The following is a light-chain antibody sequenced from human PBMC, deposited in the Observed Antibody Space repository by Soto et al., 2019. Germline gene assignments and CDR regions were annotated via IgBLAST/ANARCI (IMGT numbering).Light chain of an antibody. CDR2: SAA. CDR3: QQANSFPYT. CDR1: QGISSW. Sequence: DIQMTQSPSSVSASVGDRVTITCRASQGISSWLAWYQQKPGKDPKLLIYSAASLQSGGPSRFSGSRSGTDFTLTISSLQPEDFATDYYQQANSFPYTFGQGTKLEIK. J-gene: IGKJ2*01. V-gene: IGKV1-12*01.